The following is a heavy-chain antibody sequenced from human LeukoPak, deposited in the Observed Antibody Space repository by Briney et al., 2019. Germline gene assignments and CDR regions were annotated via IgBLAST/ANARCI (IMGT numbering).Heavy chain of an antibody. CDR1: GFSFSSYW. J-gene: IGHJ4*02. Sequence: PGRSRILSCAASGFSFSSYWMHSVRQVPGKSLVWVARIYPGGSSITYADSVKGRFTISRNNAKNTLYLQMDSLRAQDTGVYYCARSNQADDYWGQGTLVTVSS. CDR3: ARSNQADDY. V-gene: IGHV3-74*01. D-gene: IGHD1-14*01. CDR2: IYPGGSSI.